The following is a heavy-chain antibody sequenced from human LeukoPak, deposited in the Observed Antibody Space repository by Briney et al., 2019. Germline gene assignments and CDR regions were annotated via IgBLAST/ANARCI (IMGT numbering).Heavy chain of an antibody. CDR1: GFTVSSNY. J-gene: IGHJ4*02. V-gene: IGHV3-7*01. D-gene: IGHD3-10*01. Sequence: GGSLRLSCAASGFTVSSNYMTWVRQAPGKGLERVANIKQDGSEKYYVDSVKGRFTISRDNAKNSLYLQMNSLRAEDTAVYYCARDSDHVRDYWGQGTLVTVSS. CDR3: ARDSDHVRDY. CDR2: IKQDGSEK.